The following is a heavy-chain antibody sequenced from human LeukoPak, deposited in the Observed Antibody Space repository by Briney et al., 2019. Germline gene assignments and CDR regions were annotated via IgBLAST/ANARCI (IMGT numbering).Heavy chain of an antibody. CDR2: ISSSSSYI. V-gene: IGHV3-21*01. CDR3: ASLKYYDILTDYYGDY. Sequence: GGSLRLSCVASGFTFSSYSMNWVRQAPGKGLEWVSSISSSSSYIYYADSVKGRFTISRDNAKNSLYLQMNSLRAEDTAVYYCASLKYYDILTDYYGDYWGQGTLVTVSS. D-gene: IGHD3-9*01. J-gene: IGHJ4*02. CDR1: GFTFSSYS.